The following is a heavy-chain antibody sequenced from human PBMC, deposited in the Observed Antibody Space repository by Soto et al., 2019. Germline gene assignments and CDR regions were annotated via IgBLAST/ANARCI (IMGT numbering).Heavy chain of an antibody. CDR2: IKSKTDGGTT. Sequence: GGSLRLSCAASGVTFSNAGINWVRQAPGKGLEWVGRIKSKTDGGTTDYAEPVKGRFAISRDDSNSMVYLQMNSLKIEDTAVYYCTTDSYSTIIIVRFDYWGHGTLVTVSS. D-gene: IGHD3-22*01. J-gene: IGHJ4*01. CDR1: GVTFSNAG. CDR3: TTDSYSTIIIVRFDY. V-gene: IGHV3-15*07.